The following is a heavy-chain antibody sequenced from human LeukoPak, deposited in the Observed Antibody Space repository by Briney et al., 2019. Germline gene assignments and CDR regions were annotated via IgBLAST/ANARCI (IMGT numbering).Heavy chain of an antibody. CDR3: ARGYSSSWRLFDY. D-gene: IGHD6-13*01. CDR1: GFTFSDYY. V-gene: IGHV3-11*04. CDR2: ISSSGSTI. Sequence: PGGPLRLSCAASGFTFSDYYMSWIRQAPGKGLEWVSYISSSGSTIYYADSVKGRFTISRDNAKNSLYLQMNSLRAEDTAVYYCARGYSSSWRLFDYWGQGTLVTVSS. J-gene: IGHJ4*02.